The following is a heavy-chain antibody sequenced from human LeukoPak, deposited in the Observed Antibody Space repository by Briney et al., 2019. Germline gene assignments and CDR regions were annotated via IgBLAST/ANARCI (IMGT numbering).Heavy chain of an antibody. J-gene: IGHJ6*03. CDR3: ARAAVIVDYGDYEGNYMDV. D-gene: IGHD4-17*01. Sequence: SVKVSCKASGGTFSSYAISWVRQAPGQGLEWMGGIIPIFGTANYAQKFQGRVTITTDESTSTAYMELSSLRSEDTAVYYCARAAVIVDYGDYEGNYMDVWGKGTTVTVSS. CDR1: GGTFSSYA. V-gene: IGHV1-69*05. CDR2: IIPIFGTA.